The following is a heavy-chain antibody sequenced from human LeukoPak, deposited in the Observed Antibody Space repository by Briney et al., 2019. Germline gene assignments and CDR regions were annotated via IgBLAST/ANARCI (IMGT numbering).Heavy chain of an antibody. CDR2: ISYDGSST. J-gene: IGHJ2*01. D-gene: IGHD2-8*01. V-gene: IGHV3-30-3*01. CDR3: GSSRVLATVGWYFDL. Sequence: PGGSLRLSCAASGFTFSTYAMHWVRQAPGKGLEWVAVISYDGSSTYYADSVKGRFTISRDNSKNTLSLQMNSLRTEDTAVYYCGSSRVLATVGWYFDLWGRGTLVTVSS. CDR1: GFTFSTYA.